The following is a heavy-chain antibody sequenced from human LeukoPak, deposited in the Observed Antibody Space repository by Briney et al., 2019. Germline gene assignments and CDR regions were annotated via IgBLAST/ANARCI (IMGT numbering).Heavy chain of an antibody. D-gene: IGHD6-13*01. CDR3: TRAGGPARLQQLVRLWFSVDDAFDI. V-gene: IGHV3-21*01. CDR2: ISSSSSYI. CDR1: GFTFSSYS. Sequence: PGGSLRLSCAASGFTFSSYSMNWVRQAPGKGLEWVSSISSSSSYIYYAGSVKGRLTISRDNAKNSLYLQMNSLRAEDTAVYYCTRAGGPARLQQLVRLWFSVDDAFDIWGQGTMVTVSS. J-gene: IGHJ3*02.